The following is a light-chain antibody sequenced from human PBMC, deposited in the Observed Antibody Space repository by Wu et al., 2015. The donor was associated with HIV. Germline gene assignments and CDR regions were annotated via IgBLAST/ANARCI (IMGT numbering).Light chain of an antibody. CDR1: QSISTY. Sequence: DIQMTQSPSSLSASVGDRVTITCRASQSISTYINWYQQKPGKAPKLLIYAAFTLQGGVPSRFSGGGSGTDFTLTISSLQPEDFATYYCQQSYSSPFYFGPGTKVDLE. CDR2: AAF. CDR3: QQSYSSPFY. V-gene: IGKV1-39*01. J-gene: IGKJ3*01.